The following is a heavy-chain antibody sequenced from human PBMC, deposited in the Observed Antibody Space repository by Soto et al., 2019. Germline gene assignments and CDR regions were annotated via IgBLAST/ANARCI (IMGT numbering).Heavy chain of an antibody. CDR3: AHLRGSGWYPWYFDL. D-gene: IGHD6-19*01. CDR2: IFSNDEK. J-gene: IGHJ2*01. V-gene: IGHV2-26*01. Sequence: QVTLKESGPVLVKPTETLTLTCTVSGFSLSNARMGVSWIRQPPGKALEWLAHIFSNDEKSYSTSLKSRLTSTQDTSKNHVVLNMTNMDPVDTATYYCAHLRGSGWYPWYFDLWGRGTLVTVSS. CDR1: GFSLSNARMG.